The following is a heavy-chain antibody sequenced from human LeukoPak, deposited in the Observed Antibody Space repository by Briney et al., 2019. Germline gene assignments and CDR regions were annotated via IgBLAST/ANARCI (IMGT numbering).Heavy chain of an antibody. CDR1: GFTFSDYS. CDR3: AASRLFYSSGTLMH. D-gene: IGHD6-19*01. Sequence: PGGSLRLSCAASGFTFSDYSMSWIRQAPGKGLEWVSYISSSGSTIYYADSVKGRFTISRDNYKNSLYLQMNSLRAEDTAVYYCAASRLFYSSGTLMHWGQGTLVTVSS. V-gene: IGHV3-11*04. CDR2: ISSSGSTI. J-gene: IGHJ4*02.